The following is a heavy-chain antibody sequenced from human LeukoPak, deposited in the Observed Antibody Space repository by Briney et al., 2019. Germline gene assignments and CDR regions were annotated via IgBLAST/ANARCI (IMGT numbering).Heavy chain of an antibody. Sequence: GGSLRLSCTVSGFTVSSNSMSWVRQAPGKGLEWVSFIYSDNTHYSDSVKGRFTISRDNSKNTLYLQMNSLRAEDTAVYYCARALAVSTNWFDPWGQGTLVTVSS. CDR2: IYSDNT. V-gene: IGHV3-53*01. CDR1: GFTVSSNS. D-gene: IGHD6-19*01. CDR3: ARALAVSTNWFDP. J-gene: IGHJ5*02.